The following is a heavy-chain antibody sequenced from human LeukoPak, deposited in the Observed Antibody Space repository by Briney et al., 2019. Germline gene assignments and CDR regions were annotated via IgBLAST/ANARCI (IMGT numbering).Heavy chain of an antibody. V-gene: IGHV3-74*01. CDR3: ARGAGIYYTTGWTGWFDP. CDR2: SNSDGSST. Sequence: GGSLRFSCAASGFTFSNYWMHWVRQAPGKGLVWVSRSNSDGSSTVYADSVKGRFTISRDNAKNTLYLQMNSLRAEDTAVYYCARGAGIYYTTGWTGWFDPWGQGTLVTVTS. D-gene: IGHD6-19*01. CDR1: GFTFSNYW. J-gene: IGHJ5*02.